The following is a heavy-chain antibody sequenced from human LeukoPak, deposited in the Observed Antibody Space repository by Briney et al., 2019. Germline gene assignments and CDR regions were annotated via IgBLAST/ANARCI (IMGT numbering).Heavy chain of an antibody. CDR3: ARGIAALQYNWFDP. CDR1: GYTFTSYD. J-gene: IGHJ5*02. D-gene: IGHD6-6*01. V-gene: IGHV1-18*01. Sequence: ASVKVSCKASGYTFTSYDISWVRQAPGQGLEWMGWISAYNGNTNYAQKLQGRVTMTTDTSTSTAYMELRSLRSDDTAVYYCARGIAALQYNWFDPWGQGTLVTVSS. CDR2: ISAYNGNT.